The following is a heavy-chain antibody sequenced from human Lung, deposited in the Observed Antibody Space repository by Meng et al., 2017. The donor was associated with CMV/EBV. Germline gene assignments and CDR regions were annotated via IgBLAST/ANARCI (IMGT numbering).Heavy chain of an antibody. J-gene: IGHJ4*01. CDR2: VNPVSDDT. CDR3: AKSSDNGWSS. CDR1: GYTFSGFY. V-gene: IGHV1-2*06. D-gene: IGHD6-19*01. Sequence: GQLVQSGAEVKRPGASGKISCQASGYTFSGFYMNWARQAPGHGLEWLGRVNPVSDDTHYAQKFVGRLTVTRGATINTAFMELTSLRPDDTAVYYCAKSSDNGWSSWGPGTLVTVSS.